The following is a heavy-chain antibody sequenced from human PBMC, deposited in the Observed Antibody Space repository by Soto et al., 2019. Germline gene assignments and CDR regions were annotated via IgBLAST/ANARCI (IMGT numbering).Heavy chain of an antibody. V-gene: IGHV3-48*01. CDR3: AREYCSSTSCLNWFGP. D-gene: IGHD2-2*01. J-gene: IGHJ5*02. CDR2: ISSSSSTI. Sequence: PGGSLRLSCAASGFTFSSYSMNWVRQAPGKGLEWVSYISSSSSTIYYADSVKGRFTISRDNAKNSLYLQMNSLRAEDTAVYYCAREYCSSTSCLNWFGPWGQGTLVTVSS. CDR1: GFTFSSYS.